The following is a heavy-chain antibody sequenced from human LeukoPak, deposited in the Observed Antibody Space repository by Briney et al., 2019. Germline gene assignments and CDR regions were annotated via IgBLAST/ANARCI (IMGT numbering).Heavy chain of an antibody. Sequence: SGGSLRLSCVASGFTFGTHWMHWVRQAPGKGLVWVSRVNTDGSRTGYADSVKGRFTISRDNSKNTLYLQMNSLRAEDTAVYYCAKDHYYYGSGHRAWGQGTLVTVSS. CDR2: VNTDGSRT. V-gene: IGHV3-74*01. J-gene: IGHJ5*02. CDR1: GFTFGTHW. D-gene: IGHD3-10*01. CDR3: AKDHYYYGSGHRA.